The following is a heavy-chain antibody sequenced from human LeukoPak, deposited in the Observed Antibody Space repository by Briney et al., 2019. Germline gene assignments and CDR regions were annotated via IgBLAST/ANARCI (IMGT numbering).Heavy chain of an antibody. CDR1: GGTFSGYY. CDR2: SNDSGGT. J-gene: IGHJ6*03. D-gene: IGHD1-26*01. V-gene: IGHV4-34*01. CDR3: ARLSVIVGAALEYYYYYMDV. Sequence: SETLSLTCAVCGGTFSGYYWSWIRQPPGKRLEWVGESNDSGGTNYNPSLKSRVTISADKSKNQVSLKLTSVTAADTAVYYCARLSVIVGAALEYYYYYMDVWGQGTTVTVSS.